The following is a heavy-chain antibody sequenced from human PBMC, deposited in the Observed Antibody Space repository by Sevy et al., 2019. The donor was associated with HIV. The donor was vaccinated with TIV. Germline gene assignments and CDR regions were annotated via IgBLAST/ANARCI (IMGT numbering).Heavy chain of an antibody. CDR1: GYTFTSYA. J-gene: IGHJ6*02. CDR3: ARELLWFGELLVHYYYGMDV. D-gene: IGHD3-10*01. V-gene: IGHV1-3*01. CDR2: INAGNGNT. Sequence: ASVKVSCKASGYTFTSYAMHWVRQAPGQRLEWMGWINAGNGNTKYSQKFQGRVTITRDTSARTAYMELSSLRSEDTAVYYCARELLWFGELLVHYYYGMDVWGQGTTVTVSS.